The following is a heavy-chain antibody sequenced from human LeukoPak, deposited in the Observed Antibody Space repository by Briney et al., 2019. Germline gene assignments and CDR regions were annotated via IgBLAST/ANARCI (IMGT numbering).Heavy chain of an antibody. V-gene: IGHV3-33*01. CDR2: IWYDGSNK. D-gene: IGHD6-19*01. CDR3: ARPYTRSSGWSENHFDY. Sequence: PGRSLRLSCAASGFTFSSYGMHWVRQAPGKGLEWVAVIWYDGSNKYYADSVKGRFTMSRDNSMNTLYLHMNGLRAEDTAVYYCARPYTRSSGWSENHFDYWGQGTLVTVSS. J-gene: IGHJ4*02. CDR1: GFTFSSYG.